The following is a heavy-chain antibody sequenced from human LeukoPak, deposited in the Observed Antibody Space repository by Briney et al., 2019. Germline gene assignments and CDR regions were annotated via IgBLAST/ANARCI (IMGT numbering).Heavy chain of an antibody. Sequence: PGGSLRLSCAASGFTFSSYAMSWVRQAPGKGLEWVSAISGSGGSTYYADSVKGRLTISRDNSKNTLYLQMNSLRAEDTAVYYCAKDRFTYCGGDCYAAFDYWGQGTLVTVSS. J-gene: IGHJ4*02. CDR2: ISGSGGST. V-gene: IGHV3-23*01. CDR3: AKDRFTYCGGDCYAAFDY. CDR1: GFTFSSYA. D-gene: IGHD2-21*01.